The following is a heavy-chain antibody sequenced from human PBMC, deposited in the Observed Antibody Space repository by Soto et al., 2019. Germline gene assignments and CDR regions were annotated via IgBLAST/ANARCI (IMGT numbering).Heavy chain of an antibody. Sequence: EVQLVESGGGLVQPGGSLRLSCAASGFTFSNYWMYWVRQAPGKGLEWVSRINSDGSVAGYADSVKGRLTISRDNVKNTLYLQMDSLRAEDTAVYYCARGDCVGGSCYSLAGSFYYYMDAWGKGTTVTVFS. D-gene: IGHD2-15*01. CDR1: GFTFSNYW. J-gene: IGHJ6*03. CDR3: ARGDCVGGSCYSLAGSFYYYMDA. CDR2: INSDGSVA. V-gene: IGHV3-74*02.